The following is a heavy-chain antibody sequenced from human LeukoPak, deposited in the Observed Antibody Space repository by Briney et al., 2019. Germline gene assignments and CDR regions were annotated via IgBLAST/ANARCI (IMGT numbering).Heavy chain of an antibody. CDR1: GFTFSSFW. Sequence: PGGSLRLSCVASGFTFSSFWMSWVRQAPGKGLEFVANIDQDGSVRNYEDSVKGRFIISRDNAKNSLYLQMDSLRAEDTAVYFCARDPGSSSFDYWGLGTPVTVSS. CDR3: ARDPGSSSFDY. V-gene: IGHV3-7*01. D-gene: IGHD6-13*01. CDR2: IDQDGSVR. J-gene: IGHJ4*02.